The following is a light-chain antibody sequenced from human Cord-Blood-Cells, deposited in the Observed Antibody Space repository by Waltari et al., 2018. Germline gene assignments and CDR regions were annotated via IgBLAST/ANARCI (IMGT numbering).Light chain of an antibody. CDR2: AAS. Sequence: DIQMTQSPSSLSASVGDRVTITCRASQSISSYLNWYQQKPGKAPKPLIYAASSLQSGVPSRFSGSGSGTDFTLTISSLQPEDFATYYCQQSYRTPPITFGGGTKVEIK. V-gene: IGKV1-39*01. CDR1: QSISSY. CDR3: QQSYRTPPIT. J-gene: IGKJ4*01.